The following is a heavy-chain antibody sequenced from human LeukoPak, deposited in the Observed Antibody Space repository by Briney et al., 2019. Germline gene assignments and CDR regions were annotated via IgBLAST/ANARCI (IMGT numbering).Heavy chain of an antibody. CDR2: ISSSSSYT. D-gene: IGHD3-9*01. CDR3: AKEYYDILTGLSGSYYYYGMDV. V-gene: IGHV3-21*01. CDR1: GFTFSSFE. J-gene: IGHJ6*02. Sequence: GGSLRLSCAASGFTFSSFEMNWVRQAPGKGLEWVSSISSSSSYTYYADSVKGRFTISRDNAKNSLYLQMNSLRAEDTAVYYCAKEYYDILTGLSGSYYYYGMDVWGQGTTVTVSS.